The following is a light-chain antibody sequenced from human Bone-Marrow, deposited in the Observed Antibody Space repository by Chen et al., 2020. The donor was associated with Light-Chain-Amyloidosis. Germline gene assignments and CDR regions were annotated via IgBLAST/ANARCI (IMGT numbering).Light chain of an antibody. CDR1: RIFRSNY. Sequence: EIVLTQSPGTLSLSPGEGATLACGANRIFRSNYLAWYQQKSGQAPRLLIYAASSRATGIPDRFTGSGSGTDFTLTINRLEPEDFAMYYCQQYGTSPLTFGGGTKVEIK. J-gene: IGKJ4*01. CDR2: AAS. V-gene: IGKV3-20*01. CDR3: QQYGTSPLT.